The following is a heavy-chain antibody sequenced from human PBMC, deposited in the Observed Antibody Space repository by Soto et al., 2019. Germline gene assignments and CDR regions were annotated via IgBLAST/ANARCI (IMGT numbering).Heavy chain of an antibody. CDR1: GFALNTYD. CDR3: AGERVLIYAPYDAFNM. V-gene: IGHV3-48*03. CDR2: IATGGDRI. D-gene: IGHD2-8*01. Sequence: EEQLVESGGGLVQPGGSLRLSCTSSGFALNTYDMNWVRQAPGKDLEWISHIATGGDRIYYADSVKGRFTISRDKARETLYMQIYRPRDEDTALYYCAGERVLIYAPYDAFNMWGQGTLVTVSS. J-gene: IGHJ3*02.